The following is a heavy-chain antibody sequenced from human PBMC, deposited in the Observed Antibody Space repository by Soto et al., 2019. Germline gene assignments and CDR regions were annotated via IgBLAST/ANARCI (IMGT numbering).Heavy chain of an antibody. V-gene: IGHV3-9*01. CDR1: RFRFDKYG. D-gene: IGHD4-17*01. CDR2: ISKDSRSI. CDR3: VKDALTTVAYYFDY. Sequence: GGSTRLSCEVSRFRFDKYGMHWVRQAPGKGLEWIASISKDSRSISYGASMKGRFTISRDNAKNSLYLQLNSLRADATAFYYCVKDALTTVAYYFDYWGQGALVTVSS. J-gene: IGHJ4*02.